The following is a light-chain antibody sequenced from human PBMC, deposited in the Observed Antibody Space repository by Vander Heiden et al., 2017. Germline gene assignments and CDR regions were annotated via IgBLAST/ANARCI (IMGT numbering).Light chain of an antibody. CDR2: AAS. CDR1: QSISSY. J-gene: IGKJ3*01. Sequence: DIEMTQSPSSLSASVGDSVTITCRASQSISSYLNWYQQKPGKAPKILLYAASSLQSGVPSRFSGSGCGTDFTLTISSRQPADFAAYYCQQNDSSPPFTFGHGTKVDIK. CDR3: QQNDSSPPFT. V-gene: IGKV1-39*01.